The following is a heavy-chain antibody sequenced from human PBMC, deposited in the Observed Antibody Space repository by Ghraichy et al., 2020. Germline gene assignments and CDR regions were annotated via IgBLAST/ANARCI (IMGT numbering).Heavy chain of an antibody. Sequence: LSLTCAASGFTFSSFWMTWVRQAPGKGLEWVANIKQDGSAKFYVDSVRGRFTISRDNAKNSMYLQMNSLRAEDTAVYYCATAPGWEQLHWGQGTLVTVSS. J-gene: IGHJ4*02. CDR1: GFTFSSFW. D-gene: IGHD1-26*01. CDR3: ATAPGWEQLH. CDR2: IKQDGSAK. V-gene: IGHV3-7*03.